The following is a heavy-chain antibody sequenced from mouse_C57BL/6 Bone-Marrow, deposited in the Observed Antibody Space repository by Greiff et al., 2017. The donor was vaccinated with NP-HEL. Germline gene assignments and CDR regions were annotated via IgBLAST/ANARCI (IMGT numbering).Heavy chain of an antibody. CDR1: GYTFTDYN. V-gene: IGHV1-22*01. J-gene: IGHJ4*01. Sequence: EVQLQQSGPELVKPGASVKMSCKASGYTFTDYNMHWVKQSHGKSLEWIGYINPNNGGTSYNQKFKGKATLTVNKSSSTAYMELRSLTSEDSAVYYCARQFITTVVATVDYWGQGTSVTVSS. D-gene: IGHD1-1*01. CDR2: INPNNGGT. CDR3: ARQFITTVVATVDY.